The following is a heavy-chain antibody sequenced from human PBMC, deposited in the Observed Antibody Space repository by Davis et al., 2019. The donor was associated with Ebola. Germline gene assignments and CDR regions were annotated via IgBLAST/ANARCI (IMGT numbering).Heavy chain of an antibody. V-gene: IGHV1-46*01. CDR2: INPSGCST. CDR3: ASSIREKTYYYYYYVVDV. CDR1: GYTFTSYY. J-gene: IGHJ6*02. Sequence: ASVKVSCKASGYTFTSYYMHWVRQAPGQGLEWMGIINPSGCSTSYAQKFQGRVTITADKSTSTAYMELSSLRSEDTAVYYCASSIREKTYYYYYYVVDVWGQGTTVTVSS.